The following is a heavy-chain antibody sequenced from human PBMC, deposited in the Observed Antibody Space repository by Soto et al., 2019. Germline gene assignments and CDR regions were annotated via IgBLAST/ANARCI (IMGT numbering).Heavy chain of an antibody. D-gene: IGHD3-22*01. J-gene: IGHJ5*02. V-gene: IGHV1-69*13. CDR1: GGTFSSYA. CDR3: ARIVAISTNWFDP. Sequence: SVKVSCKASGGTFSSYAISWVRQAPGQGLEWMGGVIPIFGTANYAQKFQGRVTITADESTSTAYMELSSRRSEHTAVDYCARIVAISTNWFDPWGQGTPVTVCS. CDR2: VIPIFGTA.